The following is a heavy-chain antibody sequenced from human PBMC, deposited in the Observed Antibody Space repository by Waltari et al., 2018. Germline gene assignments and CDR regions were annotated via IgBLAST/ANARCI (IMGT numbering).Heavy chain of an antibody. CDR1: GFTFSTYA. V-gene: IGHV3-23*01. Sequence: VQLLESGGGLVQPGGSLRLSCAASGFTFSTYAMNWVRQAPGGGWEWVATSSGSGGSTYYADSVKGRFTISRDNSKNTQYLQMNSLRAEDSAVYYCAKDRLYYGMDVWGQGTTVTVSS. CDR2: SSGSGGST. CDR3: AKDRLYYGMDV. J-gene: IGHJ6*02.